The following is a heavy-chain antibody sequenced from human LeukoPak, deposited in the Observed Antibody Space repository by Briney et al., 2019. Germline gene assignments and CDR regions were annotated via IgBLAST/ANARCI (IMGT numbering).Heavy chain of an antibody. CDR1: GYSFTSYW. Sequence: GESLKISCKGSGYSFTSYWIGWVRQMPGKGLEWMGIIYPGDSDTRYSPSFQGQVTISAHKSISTAYLQWSSLKASDTAMYYCARRTYCGGDCYLPFDYWGQGTLVTVSS. CDR2: IYPGDSDT. CDR3: ARRTYCGGDCYLPFDY. V-gene: IGHV5-51*01. J-gene: IGHJ4*02. D-gene: IGHD2-21*01.